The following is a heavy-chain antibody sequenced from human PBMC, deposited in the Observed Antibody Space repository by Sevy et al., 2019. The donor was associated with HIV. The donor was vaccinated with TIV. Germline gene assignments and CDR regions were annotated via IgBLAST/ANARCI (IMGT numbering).Heavy chain of an antibody. CDR1: EFSFSSYS. CDR2: ISSSSSTM. CDR3: ARTKSNTAMVSSDY. Sequence: GGSLRLSCAASEFSFSSYSMNWVRQAPGQGLEWVSYISSSSSTMYYADSVKGRFTISRDNAKNSLYLQMNTLRAEDTAVYYWARTKSNTAMVSSDYWGQRTLVTVSS. J-gene: IGHJ4*02. D-gene: IGHD5-18*01. V-gene: IGHV3-48*01.